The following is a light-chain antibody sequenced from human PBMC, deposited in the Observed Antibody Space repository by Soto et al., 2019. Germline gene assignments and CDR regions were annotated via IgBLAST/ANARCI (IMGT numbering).Light chain of an antibody. Sequence: QSVRTQPPSVSGSPGQSVAISCTGTSSDVGSYNRVSWYQQPPGAAPKLMIYEVSNRPSGVPDRFSGSKSGNTASLTISGLQAEDEADYYCNSYTGSSTYVFGTGTKVTVL. CDR2: EVS. CDR1: SSDVGSYNR. CDR3: NSYTGSSTYV. V-gene: IGLV2-18*02. J-gene: IGLJ1*01.